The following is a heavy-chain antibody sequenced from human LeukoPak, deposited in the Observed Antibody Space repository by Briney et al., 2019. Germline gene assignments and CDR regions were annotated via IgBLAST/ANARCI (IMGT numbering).Heavy chain of an antibody. CDR2: ISSSGSNI. D-gene: IGHD1-26*01. V-gene: IGHV3-48*03. J-gene: IGHJ4*02. CDR1: GFTFSSYE. Sequence: PGGSLRLSCAASGFTFSSYEMNWVRQAPGKGLEWVSYISSSGSNIYYADSVKGRFTISRDNAKNSLYLEMNSLRAEDTAVYYCARDIKVGATKYYFDHWGQGTLVTVSS. CDR3: ARDIKVGATKYYFDH.